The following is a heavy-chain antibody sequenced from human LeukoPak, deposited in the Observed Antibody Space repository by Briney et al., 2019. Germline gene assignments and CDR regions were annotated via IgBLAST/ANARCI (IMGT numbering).Heavy chain of an antibody. CDR3: VTWGGGSH. CDR1: GFSFSGSW. D-gene: IGHD2-15*01. J-gene: IGHJ4*02. V-gene: IGHV3-7*01. CDR2: IKPDGSAK. Sequence: GGSLRLSCAASGFSFSGSWMSWVRQTPGKRLEWAGHIKPDGSAKFYDDSVKGRSTISRDNAHNSLYLQMNSLRAEDTAMYYCVTWGGGSHWGQGTLVTVSS.